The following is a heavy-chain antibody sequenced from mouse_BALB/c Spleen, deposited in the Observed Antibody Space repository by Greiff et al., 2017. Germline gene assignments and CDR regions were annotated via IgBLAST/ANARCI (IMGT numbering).Heavy chain of an antibody. CDR3: ANWEDYFDY. Sequence: VQLQQSGAELVRPGVSVKISCKGSGYTFTDYAMHWVKQSHAKSLEWIGVISTYYGDASYNQKFKGKATMTVDKSSNTAYMQLSSLTSEDSAVYYCANWEDYFDYWGQGTTLTVSS. CDR1: GYTFTDYA. J-gene: IGHJ2*01. V-gene: IGHV1S137*01. CDR2: ISTYYGDA. D-gene: IGHD4-1*01.